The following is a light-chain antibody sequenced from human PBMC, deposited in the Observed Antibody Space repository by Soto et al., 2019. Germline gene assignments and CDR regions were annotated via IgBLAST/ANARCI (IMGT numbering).Light chain of an antibody. Sequence: EVVLTQSPGTLSLSPGERATLSCRASHSVSSSYLAWYQQKPGQAPRLLIYGASSRATGIPDRFSGSGSGTDFTLTIRRLEPEDFAVYYCQQYGSSFGQGTRLEIK. V-gene: IGKV3-20*01. CDR2: GAS. CDR3: QQYGSS. J-gene: IGKJ5*01. CDR1: HSVSSSY.